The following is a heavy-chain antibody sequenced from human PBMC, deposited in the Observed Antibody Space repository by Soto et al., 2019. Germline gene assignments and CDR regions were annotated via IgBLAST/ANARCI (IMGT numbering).Heavy chain of an antibody. V-gene: IGHV3-11*01. CDR1: GFTFSDYY. CDR3: ARRGDGFDPNLDY. Sequence: QVQLVESGGGLVKPGGSLRLSCEASGFTFSDYYMSWIRQAPGKGLEWISYIGKNGGTLYHADSVKGRFTISRDNAKNSLYLQMNSLRVDDTAVYYCARRGDGFDPNLDYWGQGTLVTVSS. J-gene: IGHJ4*02. D-gene: IGHD5-12*01. CDR2: IGKNGGTL.